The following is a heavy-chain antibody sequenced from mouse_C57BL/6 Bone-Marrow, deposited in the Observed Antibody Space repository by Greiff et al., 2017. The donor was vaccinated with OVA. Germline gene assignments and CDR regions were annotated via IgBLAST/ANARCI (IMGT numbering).Heavy chain of an antibody. CDR3: ARDYYGWYFDV. Sequence: EVKVVESGGGLVKPGGSLKLSCAASGFTFSSYAMSWVRQTPEKRLEWVATISDGGSYTYYPDNVKGRFTISRDNAKNNLYLQMSHLKSEDTAMYYCARDYYGWYFDVWGTGTTVTVSS. J-gene: IGHJ1*03. D-gene: IGHD1-1*01. V-gene: IGHV5-4*01. CDR2: ISDGGSYT. CDR1: GFTFSSYA.